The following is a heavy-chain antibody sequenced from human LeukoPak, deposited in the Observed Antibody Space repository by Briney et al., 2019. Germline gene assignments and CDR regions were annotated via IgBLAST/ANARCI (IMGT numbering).Heavy chain of an antibody. Sequence: PSETLSLTCTVSSGSISSSSYYWGWIRQPPGKGLEWIGNIYYSGSTYYNPSLKSRVTISVDTSKNQFSLKLSSVTAADTAVYYCARSVTAPYYCFDNWGRGTLVTVS. CDR2: IYYSGST. V-gene: IGHV4-39*07. CDR1: SGSISSSSYY. J-gene: IGHJ4*02. D-gene: IGHD2-21*02. CDR3: ARSVTAPYYCFDN.